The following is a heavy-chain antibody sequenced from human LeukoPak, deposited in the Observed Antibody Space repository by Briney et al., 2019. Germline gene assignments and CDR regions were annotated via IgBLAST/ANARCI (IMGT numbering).Heavy chain of an antibody. J-gene: IGHJ4*02. Sequence: SETLSLTCTVSGGSISSSTYYWGWLRQPPGTGLEWIGSIFYSGRTYYNPSLKSRVTMSVDTSKNQFSLILSSVNAADTAVYYCARDILATSIAAPYYWGQGTLVTVSS. CDR3: ARDILATSIAAPYY. D-gene: IGHD6-13*01. V-gene: IGHV4-39*07. CDR1: GGSISSSTYY. CDR2: IFYSGRT.